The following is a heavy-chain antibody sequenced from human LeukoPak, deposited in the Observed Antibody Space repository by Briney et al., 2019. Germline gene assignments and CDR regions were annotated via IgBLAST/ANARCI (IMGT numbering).Heavy chain of an antibody. Sequence: EASVKVSCKASGYTFTGYYMHWVRQAPGQGLEWMGWINPNSGGTNYAQKFQGWVTMTRDTFISTAYMELSRLRSDDAAVYYCARDQGIAAAGKGMDVWGKGTTVTVSS. J-gene: IGHJ6*04. CDR2: INPNSGGT. D-gene: IGHD6-13*01. CDR3: ARDQGIAAAGKGMDV. V-gene: IGHV1-2*04. CDR1: GYTFTGYY.